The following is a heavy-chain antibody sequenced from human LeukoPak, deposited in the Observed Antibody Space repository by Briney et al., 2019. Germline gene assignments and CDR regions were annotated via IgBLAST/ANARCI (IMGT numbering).Heavy chain of an antibody. J-gene: IGHJ5*02. CDR3: ARDAIMIVVARGYNWFDP. CDR2: INTNTGNP. D-gene: IGHD3-22*01. V-gene: IGHV7-4-1*02. CDR1: GYTFTSYA. Sequence: ASVRVSCKASGYTFTSYAMNWVRQAPGQGLEWMGWINTNTGNPTYAQGFTGRFVFSLDTSVSTAYLQISSLKAEDTAMYYCARDAIMIVVARGYNWFDPWGQGTLVTVSS.